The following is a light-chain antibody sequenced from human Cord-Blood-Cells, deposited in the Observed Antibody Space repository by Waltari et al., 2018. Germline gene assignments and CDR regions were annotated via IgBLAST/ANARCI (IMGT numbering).Light chain of an antibody. CDR1: QSVSSY. J-gene: IGKJ3*01. CDR2: DAS. V-gene: IGKV3-11*01. Sequence: EIVLTHSPATLSLSPGERATPSCRASQSVSSYLAWYQQKPSQAPRLLIYDASNRATGIPARFSGSGSGTDFTLTISSLEPEDFAVYYCQQRSNWITFGPGTKVDIK. CDR3: QQRSNWIT.